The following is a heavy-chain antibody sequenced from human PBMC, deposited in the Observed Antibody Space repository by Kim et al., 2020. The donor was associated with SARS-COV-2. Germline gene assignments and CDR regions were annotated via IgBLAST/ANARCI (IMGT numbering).Heavy chain of an antibody. Sequence: GGSLRLSCAASGFVFSDSGMNWLRQAPGKGLEWISYINQNSGTIYYADSVKGRFTISRDNVGNSLFLQMNTLSDEDTAVYYCARDADLGWVVVTEDYWG. CDR2: INQNSGTI. CDR3: ARDADLGWVVVTEDY. V-gene: IGHV3-48*02. D-gene: IGHD2-21*02. J-gene: IGHJ4*01. CDR1: GFVFSDSG.